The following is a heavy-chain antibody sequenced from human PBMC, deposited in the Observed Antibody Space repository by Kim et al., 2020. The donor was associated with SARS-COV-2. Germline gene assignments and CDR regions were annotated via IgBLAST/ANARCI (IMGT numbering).Heavy chain of an antibody. CDR1: GYTFTSYG. D-gene: IGHD2-2*01. CDR3: ARGLYCSSTSCYDGGYYYYGMDV. Sequence: ASVKVSCKASGYTFTSYGISWVRQAPGQELEWMGWISAYNGNTNYAQKLQGRVTMTTDTSTSTAYMELRSLRSDDTAVYYCARGLYCSSTSCYDGGYYYYGMDVWGQGTTVTVSS. J-gene: IGHJ6*02. CDR2: ISAYNGNT. V-gene: IGHV1-18*01.